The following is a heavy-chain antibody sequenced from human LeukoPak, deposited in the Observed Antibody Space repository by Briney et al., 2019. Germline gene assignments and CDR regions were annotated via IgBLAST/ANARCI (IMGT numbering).Heavy chain of an antibody. CDR3: AREVYSSGWYVDYFDY. J-gene: IGHJ4*02. D-gene: IGHD6-19*01. CDR2: IYTSGST. Sequence: SETLSLTCTVSGGSISSYYWSWLRQPAGKGLEWIGRIYTSGSTNYNPSLKSRVTMSVDTSKNQFSLKLSSVTAADTAVYYCAREVYSSGWYVDYFDYWGQGTLVTVSS. CDR1: GGSISSYY. V-gene: IGHV4-4*07.